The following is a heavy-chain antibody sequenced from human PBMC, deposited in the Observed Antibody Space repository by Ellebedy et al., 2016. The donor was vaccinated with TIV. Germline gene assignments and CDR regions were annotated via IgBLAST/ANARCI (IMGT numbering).Heavy chain of an antibody. CDR1: GFTFSSYA. CDR2: ISYDGSNK. CDR3: ARDRGIAPGAHDAFDI. D-gene: IGHD6-13*01. J-gene: IGHJ3*02. Sequence: GESLKISCAASGFTFSSYAMHWVRQAPGKGLEWVAIISYDGSNKYYADSVKGRFTISRDNSKNTLYLQMNRLRAEDTAVYYCARDRGIAPGAHDAFDIWGQGTMVTVSS. V-gene: IGHV3-30-3*01.